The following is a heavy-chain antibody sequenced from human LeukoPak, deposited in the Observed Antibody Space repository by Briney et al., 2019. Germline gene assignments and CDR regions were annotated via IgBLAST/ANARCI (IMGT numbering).Heavy chain of an antibody. V-gene: IGHV1-18*01. CDR2: ISAYNGNT. J-gene: IGHJ6*03. Sequence: ASVKVSCKASGYTFTSYGISWVRQAPGQGLEWMGWISAYNGNTNYAQKLQGRVTMTTDTSTSTAYMELRSLRSDDTAVYYCARVAGGNSDYYYYMDVWGKGTTVTVSS. CDR1: GYTFTSYG. D-gene: IGHD4-23*01. CDR3: ARVAGGNSDYYYYMDV.